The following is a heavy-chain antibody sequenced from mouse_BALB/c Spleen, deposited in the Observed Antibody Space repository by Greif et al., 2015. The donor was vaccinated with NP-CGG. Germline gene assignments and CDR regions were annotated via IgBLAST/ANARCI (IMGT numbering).Heavy chain of an antibody. CDR3: ARDYGSSYWYFDV. CDR2: ISNLAYSI. J-gene: IGHJ1*01. D-gene: IGHD1-1*01. CDR1: GFTFSDYG. Sequence: EVHLVESGGGLVQPGGSRKLSCAASGFTFSDYGMAWVRQAPGKGPEWVAFISNLAYSIYYADTVTGRFTISRENAKNXLYLEMSSLRSEDTAMYYCARDYGSSYWYFDVWGAGTTVTVSS. V-gene: IGHV5-15*02.